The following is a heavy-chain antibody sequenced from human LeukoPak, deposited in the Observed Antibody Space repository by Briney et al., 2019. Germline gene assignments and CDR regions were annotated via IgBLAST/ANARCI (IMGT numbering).Heavy chain of an antibody. CDR1: GGSFSGYY. CDR2: INHSGST. D-gene: IGHD2-15*01. Sequence: PSETLSLTCAVYGGSFSGYYWSWIRQPPGKGLEWIGEINHSGSTNYNPSLKSRVTISVDTSKNQFSLKLSSVTAADTAVYYCARGSPRSGGSCYLVYWGQGTLVTVSS. CDR3: ARGSPRSGGSCYLVY. J-gene: IGHJ4*02. V-gene: IGHV4-34*01.